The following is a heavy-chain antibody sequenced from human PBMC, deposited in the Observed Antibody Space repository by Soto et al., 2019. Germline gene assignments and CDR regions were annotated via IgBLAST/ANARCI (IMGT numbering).Heavy chain of an antibody. J-gene: IGHJ4*02. Sequence: QVQLQQWGAGLLKPSETLSITCAVSGGSFSGYYWSWIRQPPGKGLEWIGEINHSGSTNYNPSLKSRVTRSVDTSKNQFSLKVSSVTAADTDVYYCARCLYSYGFAWHYWGQGTMVTVSS. D-gene: IGHD5-18*01. CDR3: ARCLYSYGFAWHY. V-gene: IGHV4-34*01. CDR1: GGSFSGYY. CDR2: INHSGST.